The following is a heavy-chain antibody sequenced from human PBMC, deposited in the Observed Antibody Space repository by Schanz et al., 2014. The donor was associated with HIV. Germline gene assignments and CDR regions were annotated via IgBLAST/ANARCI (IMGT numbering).Heavy chain of an antibody. CDR1: GFTFSKYG. D-gene: IGHD2-15*01. CDR2: ISYDGNYK. CDR3: AKDRGYCDGSGCYWGDY. J-gene: IGHJ4*02. V-gene: IGHV3-30*18. Sequence: VQLVESGGGVVQPGKSLRLSCAASGFTFSKYGMHWVRQGPGKGLEWVAVISYDGNYKIYSESVKGRFTISRDNSKNTLYLHMSSLRREDTAVYYCAKDRGYCDGSGCYWGDYWGQGPLVTVSS.